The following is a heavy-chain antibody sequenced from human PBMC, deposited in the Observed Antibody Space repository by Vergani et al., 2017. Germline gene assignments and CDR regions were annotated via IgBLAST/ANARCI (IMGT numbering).Heavy chain of an antibody. D-gene: IGHD1-26*01. V-gene: IGHV3-7*01. Sequence: EVQLVESGGGLVQPGGSLRLSCVGSGFKLDDSWMSWVRQAPGKGLEWVADMKEDGADKKYVDSVKGRFTISRDNAKNSLFLQMNSLRAEDTAVYFCAREGHLVGPDLDYWGQGTLVTVSS. CDR1: GFKLDDSW. CDR2: MKEDGADK. CDR3: AREGHLVGPDLDY. J-gene: IGHJ4*02.